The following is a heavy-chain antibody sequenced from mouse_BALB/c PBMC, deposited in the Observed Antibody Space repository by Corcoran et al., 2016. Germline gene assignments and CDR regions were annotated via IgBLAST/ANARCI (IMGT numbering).Heavy chain of an antibody. J-gene: IGHJ4*01. CDR2: INTYTGEP. CDR1: GYTFTNDG. CDR3: ARDPYAMDY. Sequence: QIQLVQSGPELKKPGETVKISCKASGYTFTNDGMNWVKQAPGKGLKWMGWINTYTGEPTYAEDFKGRFAFSLETSASTAYLQINNLKNEDTATYFCARDPYAMDYWGQGTSVTVSS. V-gene: IGHV9-3-1*01.